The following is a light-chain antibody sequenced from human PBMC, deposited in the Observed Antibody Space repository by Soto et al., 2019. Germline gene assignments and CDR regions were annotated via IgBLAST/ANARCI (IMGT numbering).Light chain of an antibody. CDR1: SSDVGGYNY. V-gene: IGLV2-8*01. CDR2: EVS. J-gene: IGLJ2*01. Sequence: QSALTQPPSAAGSHGPSVTISCTGTSSDVGGYNYVSWFQQHPGKAHKLMIYEVSERPSGVPDRFSGSKSGNTASLTVSGLQAEDESDYYCSSYAGSSVVFGGGTKLTVL. CDR3: SSYAGSSVV.